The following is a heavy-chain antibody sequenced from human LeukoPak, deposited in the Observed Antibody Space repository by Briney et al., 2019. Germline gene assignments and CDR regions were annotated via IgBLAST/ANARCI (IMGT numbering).Heavy chain of an antibody. J-gene: IGHJ4*02. CDR3: ARDKIVGATNFDY. Sequence: GGSLRLSCAASGFTFSSYWMSWVRQAPGKGLEWVANIKRDGSEKYYVDSVKGRFTISRDNAENSLYLQMNSLRAEDTAVYYCARDKIVGATNFDYWGQGTLVTVSS. CDR1: GFTFSSYW. V-gene: IGHV3-7*01. CDR2: IKRDGSEK. D-gene: IGHD1-26*01.